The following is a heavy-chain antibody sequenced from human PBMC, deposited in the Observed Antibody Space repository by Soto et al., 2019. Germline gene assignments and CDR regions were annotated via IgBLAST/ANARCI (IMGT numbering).Heavy chain of an antibody. Sequence: ASVKVSCKASGDIFSNYHIHWVRQAPGQGLEWMGIINPSDGSTSYAEKFQGRVTVTTDTSTSTVYMELSNLKSVDTAAYVCAGDAVVGPTTQSHLDSLGQGTLVTVAS. CDR1: GDIFSNYH. V-gene: IGHV1-46*01. CDR2: INPSDGST. J-gene: IGHJ4*02. CDR3: AGDAVVGPTTQSHLDS. D-gene: IGHD2-15*01.